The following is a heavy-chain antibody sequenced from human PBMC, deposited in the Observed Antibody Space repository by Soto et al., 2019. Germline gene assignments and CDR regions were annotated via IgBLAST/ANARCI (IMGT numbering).Heavy chain of an antibody. CDR2: ISYDGSNK. D-gene: IGHD3-10*01. CDR3: AKDMVRDPNVVPFDY. V-gene: IGHV3-30*18. J-gene: IGHJ4*02. Sequence: GGSLRLSCAASGFTFSSYGMHWVRQAPGKGLEWVAVISYDGSNKYYADSVKGRFTISRDNSKNTLYLQMNSLRAEDTAVYYCAKDMVRDPNVVPFDYWGQGTLVTVSS. CDR1: GFTFSSYG.